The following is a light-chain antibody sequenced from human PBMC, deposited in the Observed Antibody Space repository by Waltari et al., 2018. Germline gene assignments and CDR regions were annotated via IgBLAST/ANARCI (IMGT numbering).Light chain of an antibody. CDR1: SHNIRNHY. Sequence: QPVLTQPPSVSAAPGQRVSIPGPGSSHNIRNHYVPWYRQFPGPAPNLLIYENSERPSGIPGRFSGSKSGTSATLDITGLQAGDEADYYCGTWDSSLSGAVFGGGTQLTVL. V-gene: IGLV1-51*02. CDR3: GTWDSSLSGAV. CDR2: ENS. J-gene: IGLJ7*01.